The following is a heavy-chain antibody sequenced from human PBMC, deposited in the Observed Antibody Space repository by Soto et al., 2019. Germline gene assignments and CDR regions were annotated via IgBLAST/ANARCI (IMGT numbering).Heavy chain of an antibody. CDR2: ISWNSGSI. CDR1: GFTFDDYA. Sequence: EVQLVESGGGLVQPGRSLRLSCAASGFTFDDYAMHWVRQAPGKGLEWVSGISWNSGSIGYADSVKGRFTISRDNAKNSLYLQMNSLRAEDTALYYCAKDTDQWLTPDFDYWGQGTLVTVSS. V-gene: IGHV3-9*01. CDR3: AKDTDQWLTPDFDY. D-gene: IGHD6-19*01. J-gene: IGHJ4*02.